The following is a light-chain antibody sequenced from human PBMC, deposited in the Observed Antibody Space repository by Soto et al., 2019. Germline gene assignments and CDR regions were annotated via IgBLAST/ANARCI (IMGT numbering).Light chain of an antibody. CDR3: NSYTSSGTVV. J-gene: IGLJ2*01. V-gene: IGLV2-14*01. Sequence: QSVLTQPASMSGWPGQSITIYCTGTSSDVGGSNYVSWYQLSPGKAPQLLIYDVDRPSGFSNRFSGSKSGKTASLTISGLQAEDEADYYCNSYTSSGTVVFGGGTKVTVL. CDR2: DV. CDR1: SSDVGGSNY.